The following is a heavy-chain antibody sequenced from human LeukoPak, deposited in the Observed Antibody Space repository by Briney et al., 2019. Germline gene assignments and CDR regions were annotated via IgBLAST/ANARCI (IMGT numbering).Heavy chain of an antibody. CDR1: GYTFTSYG. V-gene: IGHV1-18*01. J-gene: IGHJ4*02. D-gene: IGHD3-10*01. CDR2: ISAYNGNT. CDR3: ARVSGILWFGELIQLFDY. Sequence: GASVKVSCKASGYTFTSYGIGWVRQAPGQGLEWMGWISAYNGNTNYARKLQGRVTMTTDTSTSTAYMELRSLRSDDTAVYYCARVSGILWFGELIQLFDYWGQGTLVTVSS.